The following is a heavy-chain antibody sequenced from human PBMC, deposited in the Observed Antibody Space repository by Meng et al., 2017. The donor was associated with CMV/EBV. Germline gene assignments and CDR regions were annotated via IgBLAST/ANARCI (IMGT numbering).Heavy chain of an antibody. CDR1: GFDFNAYA. Sequence: GESLKISCAASGFDFNAYAMQWVRQAPGKGLEWVANIKQDGSEKYYVDSVKGRFTISRDNAKNSLYLQMNSLRAEDTAVYYCARFVASGSPRPYYYYYYGMDVWGQGTTVTVSS. CDR3: ARFVASGSPRPYYYYYYGMDV. CDR2: IKQDGSEK. V-gene: IGHV3-7*01. J-gene: IGHJ6*02. D-gene: IGHD1-26*01.